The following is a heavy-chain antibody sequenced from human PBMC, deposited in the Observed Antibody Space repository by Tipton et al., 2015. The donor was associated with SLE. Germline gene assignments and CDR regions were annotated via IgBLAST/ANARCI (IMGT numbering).Heavy chain of an antibody. CDR3: ARGARAYSSSWFGFDY. J-gene: IGHJ4*01. CDR2: INHSGST. D-gene: IGHD6-13*01. CDR1: GGSFSGYY. V-gene: IGHV4-34*01. Sequence: LRLSCAVYGGSFSGYYWSWIRQPPGKGLEWIGEINHSGSTNYNPSLKSRVTISVDTSKNRFSLKLRSVTAADTAVYYCARGARAYSSSWFGFDYWGHGTLVTVSS.